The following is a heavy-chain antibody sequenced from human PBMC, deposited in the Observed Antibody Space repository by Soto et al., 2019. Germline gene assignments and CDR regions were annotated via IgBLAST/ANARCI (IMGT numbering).Heavy chain of an antibody. CDR1: GFTFSSYA. Sequence: QVQLVESGGGVVQPGRSLRLSCAASGFTFSSYAMHWVRQAPGKGLEWVAVISYDGSNKYYADSVKGRFTISRDNSKNTLYLQMNSLRAEDTAVYYCARGRADDCSGYYGPFDYWGQGTLVTVSS. V-gene: IGHV3-30-3*01. CDR2: ISYDGSNK. J-gene: IGHJ4*02. D-gene: IGHD3-22*01. CDR3: ARGRADDCSGYYGPFDY.